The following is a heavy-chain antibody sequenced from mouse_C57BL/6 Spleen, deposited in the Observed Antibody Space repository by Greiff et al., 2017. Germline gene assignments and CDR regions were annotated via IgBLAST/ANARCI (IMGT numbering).Heavy chain of an antibody. CDR2: IHPNSGST. V-gene: IGHV1-64*01. CDR3: ARKNDGDY. J-gene: IGHJ2*01. D-gene: IGHD2-3*01. Sequence: QVQLQQPGAELVKPGASVKLSCKASGYTFTSYWMHWVKQRPGQGLEWIGMIHPNSGSTNYNEKFKSKATLTVEKSSSPAYMQLSSLTSEDSAVYYCARKNDGDYWGQGTTLTVSS. CDR1: GYTFTSYW.